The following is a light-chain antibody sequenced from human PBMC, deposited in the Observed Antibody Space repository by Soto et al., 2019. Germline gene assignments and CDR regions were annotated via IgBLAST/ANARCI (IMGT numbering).Light chain of an antibody. CDR3: AAWDDSRNGYV. CDR2: YDD. J-gene: IGLJ1*01. CDR1: SSNIGNNA. V-gene: IGLV1-36*01. Sequence: QSVLTQPPSVSEAPRQRVTISCSGTSSNIGNNAVNWYQQLPGKAPKLLIYYDDLLPSWVSDRFSGSKSGTSASLAISGLQSEDEADYYCAAWDDSRNGYVFGTGTQLTVL.